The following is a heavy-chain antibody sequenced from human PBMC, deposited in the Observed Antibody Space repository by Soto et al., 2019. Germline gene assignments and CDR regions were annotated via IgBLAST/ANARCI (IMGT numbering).Heavy chain of an antibody. V-gene: IGHV3-21*02. CDR3: ARAWAAALAY. Sequence: EVQLVESGGGLVKPGGSLRLSCAASGFIFSDYSMNWVRQAPGKGLEWVSSISGSRGYIYYRDSVKGRFTISRDNAQNSVLLQTNNLRAQGTAVYYCARAWAAALAYWGTGTLVTVAS. D-gene: IGHD6-13*01. CDR1: GFIFSDYS. CDR2: ISGSRGYI. J-gene: IGHJ4*02.